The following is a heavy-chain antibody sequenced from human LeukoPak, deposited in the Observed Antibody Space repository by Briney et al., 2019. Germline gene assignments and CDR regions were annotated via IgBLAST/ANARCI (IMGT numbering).Heavy chain of an antibody. CDR3: ARSPVAYGNNWFDP. V-gene: IGHV4-59*01. Sequence: SETLSLTCTVSGGSISSYYWSWIRQPPGKGLEWIGYIYYSGSTNYNPSLKSRVTISVDTSKNQFSLKLSSVTAADTAVYYCARSPVAYGNNWFDPWGQGTLVTVSS. CDR2: IYYSGST. J-gene: IGHJ5*02. D-gene: IGHD4-17*01. CDR1: GGSISSYY.